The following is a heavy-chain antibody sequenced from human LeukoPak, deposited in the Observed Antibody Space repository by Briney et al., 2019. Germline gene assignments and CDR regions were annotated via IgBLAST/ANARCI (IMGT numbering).Heavy chain of an antibody. CDR2: ISGSGGST. CDR3: AKRSSGYRFDY. D-gene: IGHD3-22*01. Sequence: GGSLRLSCAASGFTFSSYPLSGFGQAPGKGLKGFSAISGSGGSTYYADSVKGRFTISRDNSKNTLYLQMNSLRAEDTAVYFCAKRSSGYRFDYWGQGTLVTVSS. CDR1: GFTFSSYP. V-gene: IGHV3-23*01. J-gene: IGHJ4*02.